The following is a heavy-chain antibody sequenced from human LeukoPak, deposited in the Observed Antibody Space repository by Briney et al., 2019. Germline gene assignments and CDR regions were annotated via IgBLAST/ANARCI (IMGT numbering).Heavy chain of an antibody. CDR2: IYYSGST. CDR3: ARERNGMDV. V-gene: IGHV4-59*01. CDR1: GGSISSYY. Sequence: ASETLSLTCTVSGGSISSYYWSWIRQPPGKGLEWIGYIYYSGSTNYNPSLKSRVTISVDTSKNQFSLKLSSVTAADTAVYYCARERNGMDVWGQGTTVTVSS. J-gene: IGHJ6*02.